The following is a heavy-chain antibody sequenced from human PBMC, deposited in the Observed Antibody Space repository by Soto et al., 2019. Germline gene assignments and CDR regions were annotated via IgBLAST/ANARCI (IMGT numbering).Heavy chain of an antibody. CDR1: GGSISSSNW. CDR3: ARVSGSYYYGMDV. D-gene: IGHD1-26*01. Sequence: PSQTLSLTSSVSGGSISSSNWSSWVRQAPGKGLEWIGEIYHSGSTNYNPSLKSRVTISVDKSKSQCSLKLSSVTAADTAVYYCARVSGSYYYGMDVWVQGTTVTVSS. V-gene: IGHV4-4*02. CDR2: IYHSGST. J-gene: IGHJ6*02.